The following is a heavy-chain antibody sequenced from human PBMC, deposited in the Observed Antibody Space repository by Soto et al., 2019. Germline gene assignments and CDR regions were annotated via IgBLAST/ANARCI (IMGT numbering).Heavy chain of an antibody. CDR1: GFTFSSYA. J-gene: IGHJ5*02. CDR2: ISYDGSNK. CDR3: ARASYYYDSSGYGNVNWFDP. Sequence: GGSLRLSCAASGFTFSSYAMHWVRQAPGKGLEWVAVISYDGSNKYYADSVKGRFTISRDNSKNTLYLQMNSLRAEDTAVYYCARASYYYDSSGYGNVNWFDPWGQGTLVTVSS. V-gene: IGHV3-30-3*01. D-gene: IGHD3-22*01.